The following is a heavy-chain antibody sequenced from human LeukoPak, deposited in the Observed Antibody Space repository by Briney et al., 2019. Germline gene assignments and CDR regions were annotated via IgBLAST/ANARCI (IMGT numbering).Heavy chain of an antibody. V-gene: IGHV6-1*01. CDR3: ARGKWELLSHYWCFDL. CDR1: GDSVSSNSAA. CDR2: TYYRSKWYN. D-gene: IGHD1-26*01. J-gene: IGHJ2*01. Sequence: SQTLSLTCAISGDSVSSNSAAWNWIRQSPSRGLEWLGRTYYRSKWYNDYAVSVKSRITIDPDTSKNQFSLQLNSVTPEDTAVYYCARGKWELLSHYWCFDLWGRGTLVTVSS.